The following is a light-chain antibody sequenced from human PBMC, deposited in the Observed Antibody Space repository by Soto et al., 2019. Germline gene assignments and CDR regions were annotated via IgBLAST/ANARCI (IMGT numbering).Light chain of an antibody. Sequence: DIQLTQSPSALSASVGDRVTITCRASQSISNWLAWYQQKPGKAPKLLISKASNLESGVPSRFSGSGSWTXXXLTISSLQPDDSATYYCQQSVTFGQGTKVEIK. V-gene: IGKV1-5*03. CDR2: KAS. CDR1: QSISNW. CDR3: QQSVT. J-gene: IGKJ1*01.